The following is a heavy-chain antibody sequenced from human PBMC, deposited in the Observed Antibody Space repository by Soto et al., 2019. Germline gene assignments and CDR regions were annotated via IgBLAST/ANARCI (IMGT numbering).Heavy chain of an antibody. Sequence: GGSLRLSCAASGFTFSNYAMHWVRQAPGKGLEWLAIISYDGDNEYYADSVRGRFTISRDNSKNTLYLQTNNLRHEDTAVYYCARDAYYDVGVWGQGTTVTVSS. CDR3: ARDAYYDVGV. J-gene: IGHJ6*02. CDR1: GFTFSNYA. V-gene: IGHV3-30*03. CDR2: ISYDGDNE.